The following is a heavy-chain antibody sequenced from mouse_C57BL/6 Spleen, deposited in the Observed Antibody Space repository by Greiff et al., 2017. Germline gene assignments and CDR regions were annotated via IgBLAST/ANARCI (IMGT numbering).Heavy chain of an antibody. J-gene: IGHJ1*03. Sequence: EVQLQQSGAELVRPGASVKLSCTASGFNINDDYMHWVKQRPEQGLEWIGWIDPENGDTEYASKFQGKATISADTSSNTAYLQLSSLTSEDTAVYYRTEYYCEPVYFDVWGTGTTVTVSS. CDR3: TEYYCEPVYFDV. CDR1: GFNINDDY. CDR2: IDPENGDT. D-gene: IGHD2-4*01. V-gene: IGHV14-4*01.